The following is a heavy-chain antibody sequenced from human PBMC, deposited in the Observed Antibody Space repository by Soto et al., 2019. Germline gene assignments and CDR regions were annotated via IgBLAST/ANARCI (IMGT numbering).Heavy chain of an antibody. J-gene: IGHJ4*02. CDR2: IYYSGST. D-gene: IGHD3-10*01. CDR3: AASGSNGQFDY. Sequence: SETLSLTCTVSGGSISSYYWSWIRQPPGKGLEYIGYIYYSGSTYYNPSLKSRLTISVDTSKNQFSLKLSSATAADTAVYYCAASGSNGQFDYWDQGTLVTVSS. V-gene: IGHV4-59*01. CDR1: GGSISSYY.